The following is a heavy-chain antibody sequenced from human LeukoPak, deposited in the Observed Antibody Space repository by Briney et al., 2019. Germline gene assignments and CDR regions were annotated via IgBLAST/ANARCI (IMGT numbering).Heavy chain of an antibody. V-gene: IGHV1-8*01. CDR2: MNPNSGNT. D-gene: IGHD3-9*01. CDR3: ARAGYDILTGWQYYYGMDV. Sequence: GASVKVSCKASGYTFTSYDINWVRQATGQGLEWMGWMNPNSGNTGYAQKFQGRATMTRNTSISTAYMELSSLRSEDTAVYYCARAGYDILTGWQYYYGMDVWGQGTTVTVSS. CDR1: GYTFTSYD. J-gene: IGHJ6*02.